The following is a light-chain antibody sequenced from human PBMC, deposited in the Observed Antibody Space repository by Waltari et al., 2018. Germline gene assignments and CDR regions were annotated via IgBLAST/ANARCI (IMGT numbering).Light chain of an antibody. J-gene: IGLJ2*01. CDR2: QDS. CDR3: QAWDSSTVV. Sequence: SYELTHPPSVSVSPGQTASITCSGAKSGDKYACWYQQKPGQSPVLVIYQDSKRPSGIPERFSGSNSGNTATLTISGTQAMDEADYYCQAWDSSTVVFGGGTKLTVL. V-gene: IGLV3-1*01. CDR1: KSGDKY.